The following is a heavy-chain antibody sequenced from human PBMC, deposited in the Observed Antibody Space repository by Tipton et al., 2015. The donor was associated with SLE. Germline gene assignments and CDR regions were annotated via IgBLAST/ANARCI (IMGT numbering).Heavy chain of an antibody. CDR3: ARIHYYGSGSRDY. D-gene: IGHD3-10*01. Sequence: SLRLSCAASGFTFNRYWMHWVRQAPGKGLMWVSRIDSDGTITKYADTVKGRFTISRDNAKDTLYLQMNSLRAEDTAVYYCARIHYYGSGSRDYWGQAPLVTVSS. V-gene: IGHV3-74*01. J-gene: IGHJ4*02. CDR1: GFTFNRYW. CDR2: IDSDGTIT.